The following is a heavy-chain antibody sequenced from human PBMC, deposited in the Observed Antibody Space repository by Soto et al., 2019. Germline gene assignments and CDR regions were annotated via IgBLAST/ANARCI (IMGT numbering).Heavy chain of an antibody. V-gene: IGHV1-8*02. CDR2: MDTHSGVA. CDR1: GYTFTSHD. J-gene: IGHJ6*02. Sequence: QVHLVQSGAEVRKPGASVKVSCKAAGYTFTSHDINWVRQAPGQGLEWLGWMDTHSGVAGYSRKFQGRVTMTGNRSTNTAIMELSSLTSEETAVYYCARERKFDCCRKALDVWGQETTVIGSS. CDR3: ARERKFDCCRKALDV. D-gene: IGHD2-2*01.